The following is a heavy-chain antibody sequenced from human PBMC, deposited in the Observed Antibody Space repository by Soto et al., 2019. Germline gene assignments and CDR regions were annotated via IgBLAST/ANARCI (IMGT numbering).Heavy chain of an antibody. D-gene: IGHD6-13*01. CDR1: GYTFTSYY. J-gene: IGHJ3*02. V-gene: IGHV1-46*01. CDR3: ARGLRAAAGKGPAFDI. CDR2: INPSGGST. Sequence: ASVKVSCKASGYTFTSYYMHWVRQAPGQGLEWMGIINPSGGSTSYAQKFQGRVTMTRDTSTSTVYMELSSLRSEDTAVYYCARGLRAAAGKGPAFDIWRQGTMVTVSS.